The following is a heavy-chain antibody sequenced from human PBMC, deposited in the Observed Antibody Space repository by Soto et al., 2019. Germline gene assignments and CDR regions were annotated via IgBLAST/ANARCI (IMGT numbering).Heavy chain of an antibody. CDR1: GRSISSSSYY. J-gene: IGHJ4*02. CDR3: ARHAVHCSGFTDY. Sequence: SETLSLTCALSGRSISSSSYYWGWIRQPPEKGLEWIASIYYSGSTYYNPSLKSRVTISVDTSKNQFSLKLSSVTAADTAVYYCARHAVHCSGFTDYWGQGTLVTVSS. CDR2: IYYSGST. V-gene: IGHV4-39*01. D-gene: IGHD6-19*01.